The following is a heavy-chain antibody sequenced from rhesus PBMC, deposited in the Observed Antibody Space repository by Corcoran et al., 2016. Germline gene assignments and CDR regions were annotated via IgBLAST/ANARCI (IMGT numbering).Heavy chain of an antibody. J-gene: IGHJ5-2*02. Sequence: EVQLVESGGGLAKPGGSLRLSCAASGFTFSSYAMHWVRQAQGKGRDGVSGISSAGSTYYADSVKGRFTISRDNSKNTLSLQMNSLRAEDTAVYSCAKEGGSWDNSLDVWGRGVLVTVSS. D-gene: IGHD6-25*01. V-gene: IGHV3-103*01. CDR3: AKEGGSWDNSLDV. CDR2: ISSAGST. CDR1: GFTFSSYA.